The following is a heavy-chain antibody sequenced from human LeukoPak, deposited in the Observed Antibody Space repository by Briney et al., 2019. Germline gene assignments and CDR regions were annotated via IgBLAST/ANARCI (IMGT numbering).Heavy chain of an antibody. CDR3: ASAEPGSGSYIPFDY. V-gene: IGHV1-18*01. Sequence: VASVKVSCKASRYTFTSYGISWVRQAPGQGLEWMGWISAYNGNTNYAQKLQGRVTMTTDTSTSTAYMELRSLRSDDTAVYYCASAEPGSGSYIPFDYWGQGTLVTVSS. D-gene: IGHD3-10*01. CDR2: ISAYNGNT. J-gene: IGHJ4*02. CDR1: RYTFTSYG.